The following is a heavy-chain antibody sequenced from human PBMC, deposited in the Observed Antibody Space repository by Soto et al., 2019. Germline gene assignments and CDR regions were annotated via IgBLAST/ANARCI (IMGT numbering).Heavy chain of an antibody. Sequence: QVQLVQSGAEVKKPGSSVKVSCKASGGTFSTSAISWVRQAPGQGLEWVGGIMPVFPTPDYAQKFQGRVINTAADSTTTAYRELTSMRADDTAVYSCARDKAGLKLGGNYYYILAVWGQGTAITVSS. CDR1: GGTFSTSA. CDR2: IMPVFPTP. CDR3: ARDKAGLKLGGNYYYILAV. D-gene: IGHD3-3*02. V-gene: IGHV1-69*12. J-gene: IGHJ6*02.